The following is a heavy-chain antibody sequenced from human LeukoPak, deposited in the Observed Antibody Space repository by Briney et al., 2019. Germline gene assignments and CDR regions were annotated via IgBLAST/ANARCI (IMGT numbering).Heavy chain of an antibody. D-gene: IGHD2-2*01. J-gene: IGHJ6*02. CDR1: GFTFSSYS. CDR2: ISSSSSYI. Sequence: GGSLRLSCAASGFTFSSYSMNWVRQAPGKGLEWVSSISSSSSYIYYADSVKGRFTISRDNAKNSLYLQMNSLRAEDTAVYYCARDSTGSGVYGMDVWGQGTTVTVSS. CDR3: ARDSTGSGVYGMDV. V-gene: IGHV3-21*01.